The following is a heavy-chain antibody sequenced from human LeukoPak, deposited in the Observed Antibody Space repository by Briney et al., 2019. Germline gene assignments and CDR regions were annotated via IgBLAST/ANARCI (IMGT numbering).Heavy chain of an antibody. J-gene: IGHJ6*03. CDR2: ISGSSSTI. V-gene: IGHV3-48*04. CDR3: ARESLGYCSGSTCYYFYMDF. CDR1: GFTFSSYS. Sequence: PGGSLRLSCAASGFTFSSYSMNWVRQAPGKGLEWLSYISGSSSTIYYVDSVKGRFTISRDNAKNSLYLQMNSLRAEDTAVYYCARESLGYCSGSTCYYFYMDFWGKGTTVTVSS. D-gene: IGHD2-15*01.